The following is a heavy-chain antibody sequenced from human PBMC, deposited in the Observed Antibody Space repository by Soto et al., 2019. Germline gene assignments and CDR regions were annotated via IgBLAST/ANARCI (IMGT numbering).Heavy chain of an antibody. CDR2: ISYDGDIE. J-gene: IGHJ4*02. CDR3: ARDPGDVGVGYFDN. V-gene: IGHV3-30-3*01. D-gene: IGHD7-27*01. Sequence: QVQLLDSGGGVVQPGKSLRLSCAASGFTLSRHAMHWVRQTPGKGLEWLAVISYDGDIERYADSVKGRFTMSRDNSKNTLSLQLNSLSPEDTAVYYCARDPGDVGVGYFDNWGQGTRVTVSS. CDR1: GFTLSRHA.